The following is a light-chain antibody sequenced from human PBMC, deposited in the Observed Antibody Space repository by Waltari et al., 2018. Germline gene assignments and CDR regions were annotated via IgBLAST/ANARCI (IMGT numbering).Light chain of an antibody. CDR3: SSFTSTTTLI. CDR1: SSDVGGYNS. Sequence: QSALTQPASVSGSPGQSIAISCTGTSSDVGGYNSVSWYPQHPGKVPKLVIYDVSNRPSGVSNRFSGSKSGNTASLTISGLQADDEADYYCSSFTSTTTLIFGGGTKLTVL. CDR2: DVS. J-gene: IGLJ2*01. V-gene: IGLV2-14*03.